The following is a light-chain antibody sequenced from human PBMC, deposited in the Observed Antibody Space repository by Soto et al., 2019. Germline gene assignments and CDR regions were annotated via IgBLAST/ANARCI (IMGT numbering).Light chain of an antibody. CDR1: QSISIY. J-gene: IGKJ1*01. CDR2: GAP. Sequence: DIQMTQSPSSLSASVGDRVTITCRASQSISIYLNWYQQTAGQAPKLLIYGAPTLQSGLPSRFSGSASGTDFTLTIRCLQPEDFATYYRQHTPSSPWPFGQGNKVQI. CDR3: QHTPSSPWP. V-gene: IGKV1-39*01.